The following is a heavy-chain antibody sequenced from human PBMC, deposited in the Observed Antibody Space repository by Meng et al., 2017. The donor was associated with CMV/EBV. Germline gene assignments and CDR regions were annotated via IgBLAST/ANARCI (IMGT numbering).Heavy chain of an antibody. Sequence: GESLKISCAASGFNFGDYAMTWVRQAPGKRLEWIGFVRNRTRGGTTEYAASVKGRLSILRDDSKSIAYLQVDSGKTDDTGVYYCARGAGSPEHWGQGTLVTVSS. CDR2: VRNRTRGGTT. CDR3: ARGAGSPEH. D-gene: IGHD3-10*01. CDR1: GFNFGDYA. V-gene: IGHV3-49*04. J-gene: IGHJ1*01.